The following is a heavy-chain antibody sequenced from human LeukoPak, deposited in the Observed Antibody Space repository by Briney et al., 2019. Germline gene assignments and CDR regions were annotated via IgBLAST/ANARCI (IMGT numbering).Heavy chain of an antibody. Sequence: PSEPLSLTCTVSGGSISSYYWSWIRQPPGKGLEWIGYIYYSGSTNYNPSLKSRVTISVDTSKNQFSLKLSSVTAADTAVYYCARDSSTSHSYNWFDPWGQGTLVTVSS. CDR2: IYYSGST. V-gene: IGHV4-59*01. CDR3: ARDSSTSHSYNWFDP. D-gene: IGHD2-2*01. CDR1: GGSISSYY. J-gene: IGHJ5*02.